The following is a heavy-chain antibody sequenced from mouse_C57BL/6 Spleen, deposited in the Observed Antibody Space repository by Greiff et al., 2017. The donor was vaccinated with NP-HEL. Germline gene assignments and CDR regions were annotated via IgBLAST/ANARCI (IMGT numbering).Heavy chain of an antibody. Sequence: QVQLKQSGAELVRPGASVTLSCKASGYTFTDYEMHWVKQTPVHGLEWIGAIDPETGGTAYNQKFKGKAILTADKSSSTAYMELRSLTSEDSAVYYCTRYRHYYGSSYGWFAYWGQGTLVTVSA. D-gene: IGHD1-1*01. CDR2: IDPETGGT. CDR3: TRYRHYYGSSYGWFAY. CDR1: GYTFTDYE. V-gene: IGHV1-15*01. J-gene: IGHJ3*01.